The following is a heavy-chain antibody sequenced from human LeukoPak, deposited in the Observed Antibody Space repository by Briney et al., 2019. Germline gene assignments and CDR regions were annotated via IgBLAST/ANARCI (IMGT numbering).Heavy chain of an antibody. CDR1: GGSISTYY. J-gene: IGHJ4*02. D-gene: IGHD6-6*01. CDR3: ARHDAGIAARPFDN. Sequence: KPSETLSHTCTVSGGSISTYYWSWIRRPPGKGLEWIAYIHASGPTNYNPSLKSRITISVDTSKNQFSLKLSSVTAADTAVYYRARHDAGIAARPFDNWGQGTLVTVSS. CDR2: IHASGPT. V-gene: IGHV4-4*09.